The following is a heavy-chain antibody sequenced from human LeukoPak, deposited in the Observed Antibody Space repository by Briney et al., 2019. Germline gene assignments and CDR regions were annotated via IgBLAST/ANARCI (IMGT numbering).Heavy chain of an antibody. CDR3: ARGRLERLDAFDI. Sequence: ASVKVSCKASGYTFTSYDINWVRQATGQGLEWMGWMNPNSGNTGYAQKFQGRVTMTRNTSISTAYMELSSLRSEDTAVYYCARGRLERLDAFDIWGQRTMVTVSS. D-gene: IGHD1-1*01. CDR2: MNPNSGNT. J-gene: IGHJ3*02. V-gene: IGHV1-8*01. CDR1: GYTFTSYD.